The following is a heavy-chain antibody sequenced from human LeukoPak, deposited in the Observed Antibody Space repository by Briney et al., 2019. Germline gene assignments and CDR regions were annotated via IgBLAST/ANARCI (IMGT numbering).Heavy chain of an antibody. D-gene: IGHD3-22*01. Sequence: SETLSLTCAVYGGSFSGYYWNWIRQPPGKGLEWIGEINHRGSTNNNPSLKSRVTISVDTSKNQFSLKLSSVTAADTAVYYCARFSLGYDAFDLWGQGTMLNVSS. CDR1: GGSFSGYY. CDR3: ARFSLGYDAFDL. V-gene: IGHV4-34*01. CDR2: INHRGST. J-gene: IGHJ3*01.